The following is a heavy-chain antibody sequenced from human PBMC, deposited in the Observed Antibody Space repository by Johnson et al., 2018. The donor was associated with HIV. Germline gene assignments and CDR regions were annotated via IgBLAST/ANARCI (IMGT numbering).Heavy chain of an antibody. CDR3: AKDALRLGVVSAFDI. Sequence: VQLVESGGGVVQPGGSLRVSCAASGLTVSTNYMSWVRQTPGKGLEWVSVIDSGGKTYNADSVKGRFTISRDESNNTLYLQMNSLRAEDTAMYYCAKDALRLGVVSAFDIWGQGTMVTVSS. CDR2: IDSGGKT. J-gene: IGHJ3*02. V-gene: IGHV3-66*01. CDR1: GLTVSTNY. D-gene: IGHD3-3*01.